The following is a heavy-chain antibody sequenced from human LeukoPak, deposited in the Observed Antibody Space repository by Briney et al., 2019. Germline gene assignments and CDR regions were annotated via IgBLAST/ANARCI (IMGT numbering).Heavy chain of an antibody. CDR1: GFTVSSNY. CDR3: ARRPAFDI. Sequence: GSLRLSCAASGFTVSSNYMSWVRQAPGKGLEWVSVIHSDGSTYYADSVKGRFTISRDNSKNTMFLQMNSLRDEDTAVYYCARRPAFDIWGQGTMVTVSS. CDR2: IHSDGST. V-gene: IGHV3-66*04. J-gene: IGHJ3*02.